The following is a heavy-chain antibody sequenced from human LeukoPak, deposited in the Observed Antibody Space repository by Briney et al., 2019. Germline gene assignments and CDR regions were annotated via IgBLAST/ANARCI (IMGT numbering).Heavy chain of an antibody. D-gene: IGHD3-16*02. J-gene: IGHJ4*02. CDR3: ARPELRLGELSFE. CDR2: ISTGSSYI. Sequence: GGSLRLSCAASGFTFSSYSMHWVRQAPGKGLEWVSSISTGSSYIYYADSVKGRFTISRDNAKNSLYLRMNSLRAEDTAVYYCARPELRLGELSFEWGQGTLVTVSS. CDR1: GFTFSSYS. V-gene: IGHV3-21*01.